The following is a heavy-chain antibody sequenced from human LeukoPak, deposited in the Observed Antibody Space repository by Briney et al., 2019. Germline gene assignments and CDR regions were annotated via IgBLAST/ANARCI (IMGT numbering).Heavy chain of an antibody. V-gene: IGHV4-39*01. J-gene: IGHJ4*02. D-gene: IGHD3-22*01. CDR1: APSISSSCYY. Sequence: SESLSLTCTVSAPSISSSCYYWGRLRQTPVNGLEWTGSTYYSGSTYYNPSLKSRVTISVDTSKNQFSLKLSSVTAADTAVYYCARHFEKGVVVVITYFDYWGQGTLVTVSS. CDR3: ARHFEKGVVVVITYFDY. CDR2: TYYSGST.